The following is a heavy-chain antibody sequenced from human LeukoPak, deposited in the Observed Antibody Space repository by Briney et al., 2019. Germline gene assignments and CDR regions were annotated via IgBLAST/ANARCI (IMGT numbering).Heavy chain of an antibody. Sequence: ASVKVSCTASGGTFSIYAISWVRQAPGQGLEWMGGIIPIFGTANYAQKFQGRVTITADEFTSTAYMELSSLRSEDTAVYYCARVLYGDYRGLYYYGMDVWGQGTTVTVSS. D-gene: IGHD4-17*01. CDR3: ARVLYGDYRGLYYYGMDV. CDR2: IIPIFGTA. CDR1: GGTFSIYA. J-gene: IGHJ6*02. V-gene: IGHV1-69*01.